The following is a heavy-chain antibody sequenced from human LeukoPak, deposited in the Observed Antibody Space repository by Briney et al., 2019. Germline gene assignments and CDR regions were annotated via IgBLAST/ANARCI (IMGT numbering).Heavy chain of an antibody. CDR1: GFTFSGYS. V-gene: IGHV3-48*02. D-gene: IGHD6-19*01. Sequence: GGSLRLSCAASGFTFSGYSLNWVRQAPGKGLEWVSYISGSGTTIYYADSVKGRFTISRDKAKNSIYQQMNSLTDEDTAVYYCARDAGYSSGWSHWYLDLWGRGTLVTVSS. CDR2: ISGSGTTI. J-gene: IGHJ2*01. CDR3: ARDAGYSSGWSHWYLDL.